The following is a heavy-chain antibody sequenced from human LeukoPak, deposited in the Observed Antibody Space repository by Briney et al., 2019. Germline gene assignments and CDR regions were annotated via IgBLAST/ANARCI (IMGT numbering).Heavy chain of an antibody. CDR2: LGYSGNT. CDR1: GFTFSSYA. D-gene: IGHD5-12*01. CDR3: AKHSYRVDSFTDY. Sequence: PGGSLRLSCAASGFTFSSYAMSWVRQAPGKGLEWASALGYSGNTYYADSVKGRFTISRDNSKNTLFLQMNSLRAEDTAVYYCAKHSYRVDSFTDYWGQGTLVTVSS. V-gene: IGHV3-23*01. J-gene: IGHJ4*02.